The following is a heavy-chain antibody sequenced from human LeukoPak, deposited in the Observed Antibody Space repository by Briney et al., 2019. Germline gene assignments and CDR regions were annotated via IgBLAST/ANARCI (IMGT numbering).Heavy chain of an antibody. CDR2: INWNGGST. D-gene: IGHD3-22*01. J-gene: IGHJ4*02. CDR3: ARARYDSSGPSLALFFDY. V-gene: IGHV3-20*04. CDR1: GFTFDDYG. Sequence: GGSLRLSCAASGFTFDDYGMSWVRQAPGKGLEWVSGINWNGGSTGYAHSVKGRFTISRDNAKNSLYLQMNSLRAEDTAVYYCARARYDSSGPSLALFFDYWGQGTLVTVSS.